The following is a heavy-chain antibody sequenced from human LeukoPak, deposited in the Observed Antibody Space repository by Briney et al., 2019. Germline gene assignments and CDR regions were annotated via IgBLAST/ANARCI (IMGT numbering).Heavy chain of an antibody. CDR3: ARVDNWNYEDY. CDR2: MNPNSGNT. V-gene: IGHV1-8*03. Sequence: ASVKVSCKASGYTLTSYDINWVRQATGQGLEWMGWMNPNSGNTGYAQKFQGRVTITRNTSISTAYMELSSLRSEDTAVYYCARVDNWNYEDYWGQGTLVTVSS. D-gene: IGHD1-7*01. J-gene: IGHJ4*02. CDR1: GYTLTSYD.